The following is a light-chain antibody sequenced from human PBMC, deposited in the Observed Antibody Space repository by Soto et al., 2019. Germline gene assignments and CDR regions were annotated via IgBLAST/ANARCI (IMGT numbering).Light chain of an antibody. CDR3: QQYGSSHLRT. CDR2: GAS. J-gene: IGKJ4*01. Sequence: EIVLTQSPGTLSLSPGERATLSCRASQSVSSSYLAWYQQPPGQAPRLLIYGASSRATGIPDRFSGSGSGTDFTLTISRLEPEDFAVSYCQQYGSSHLRTFGGGTKVEIK. CDR1: QSVSSSY. V-gene: IGKV3-20*01.